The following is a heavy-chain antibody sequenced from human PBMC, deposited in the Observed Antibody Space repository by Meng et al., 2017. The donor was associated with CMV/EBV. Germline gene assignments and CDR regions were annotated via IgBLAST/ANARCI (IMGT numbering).Heavy chain of an antibody. CDR1: GLTVSSNY. V-gene: IGHV3-53*01. Sequence: GESLKISCAVSGLTVSSNYMSRVRQAPGKGLEWVSVIYSGGTTGYADSVRGRFTISRDKSKNTLYLQMNSLRVEDTAVYYCERSSGWYAFDMWGQGTMVTVSS. J-gene: IGHJ3*02. CDR3: ERSSGWYAFDM. D-gene: IGHD6-19*01. CDR2: IYSGGTT.